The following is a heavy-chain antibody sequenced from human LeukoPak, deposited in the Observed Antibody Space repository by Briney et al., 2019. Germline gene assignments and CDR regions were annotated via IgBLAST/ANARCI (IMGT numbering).Heavy chain of an antibody. Sequence: QPGGSLRLSCAASGVTVSSNYMSWVRQAPGTGLEWVSIIYSGGSTYYADSVKGRFTISRDNSKNTLYLQMDSLRAEDTAVYHCARVIVSGYYDAYDMWGQGTMVTVSS. CDR2: IYSGGST. D-gene: IGHD3-3*01. J-gene: IGHJ3*02. CDR3: ARVIVSGYYDAYDM. V-gene: IGHV3-53*01. CDR1: GVTVSSNY.